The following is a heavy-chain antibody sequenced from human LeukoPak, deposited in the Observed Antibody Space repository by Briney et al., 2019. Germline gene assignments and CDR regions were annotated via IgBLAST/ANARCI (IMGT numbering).Heavy chain of an antibody. Sequence: PGGSLRLSCAASGFTFSSYAMSWVRQAPGKGLEWVSAISGSGGSTYYADSVKGRFTISRDNSKNTLYLQMNSLRAEDTAVYYCAKDQGDSSSWYYFDYWGQGTLVTVSS. CDR2: ISGSGGST. D-gene: IGHD6-13*01. V-gene: IGHV3-23*01. J-gene: IGHJ4*02. CDR3: AKDQGDSSSWYYFDY. CDR1: GFTFSSYA.